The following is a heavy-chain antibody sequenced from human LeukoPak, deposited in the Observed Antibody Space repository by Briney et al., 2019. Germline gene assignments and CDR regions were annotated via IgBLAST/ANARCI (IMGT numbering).Heavy chain of an antibody. CDR2: IYYTGNT. D-gene: IGHD3-22*01. CDR3: ARFPSGFSFDL. Sequence: TSETLSLTCTVSGGSISSGSYYWSWIRQRPVKGLEWLGYIYYTGNTYFSPSLKSRVDISVDTSKNQLSLKLSSVTAADTAIYYCARFPSGFSFDLWGQGTMVTVSS. V-gene: IGHV4-31*03. J-gene: IGHJ3*01. CDR1: GGSISSGSYY.